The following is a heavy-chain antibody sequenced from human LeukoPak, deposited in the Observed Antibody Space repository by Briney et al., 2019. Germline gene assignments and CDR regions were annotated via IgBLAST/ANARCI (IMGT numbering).Heavy chain of an antibody. CDR3: AKSVTADP. Sequence: GGSLRLSCAASGFTFSSYGMHWVRQAPGKGLEWVAVISYDGSNKYYADSVKGRFTISRDSSKNTLYLQMSSLRAEDTAVYYCAKSVTADPRGQGTLVTVSS. J-gene: IGHJ5*02. D-gene: IGHD4-23*01. V-gene: IGHV3-30*18. CDR1: GFTFSSYG. CDR2: ISYDGSNK.